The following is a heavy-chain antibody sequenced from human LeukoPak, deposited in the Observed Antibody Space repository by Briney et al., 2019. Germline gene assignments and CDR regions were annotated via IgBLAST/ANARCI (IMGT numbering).Heavy chain of an antibody. V-gene: IGHV5-10-1*01. J-gene: IGHJ3*02. CDR3: ARHSPELDALDI. Sequence: GESLKISCKGSGYSFTSYWINWVRQMPGKDLEWMGRIDPSDSYTKYSPSFQGHVTISADKSISTAYLQWSSLKASDTAMYYCARHSPELDALDIWGQGTMVTVSS. CDR2: IDPSDSYT. D-gene: IGHD1-7*01. CDR1: GYSFTSYW.